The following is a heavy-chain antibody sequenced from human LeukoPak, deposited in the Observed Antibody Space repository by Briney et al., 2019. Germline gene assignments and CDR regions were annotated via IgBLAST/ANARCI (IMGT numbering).Heavy chain of an antibody. V-gene: IGHV1-18*01. D-gene: IGHD3-10*01. CDR1: GYTFTDYD. J-gene: IGHJ4*02. CDR3: ARNGRVRRVVKDLFEY. CDR2: VSPYNGNT. Sequence: ASVKVSCKTSGYTFTDYDITWVRQAPGQGLEWMGRVSPYNGNTYYSQTFQGRVTITKDTSTGTAYLDLKNLRADDTAMYYCARNGRVRRVVKDLFEYWGQGTLVAVSS.